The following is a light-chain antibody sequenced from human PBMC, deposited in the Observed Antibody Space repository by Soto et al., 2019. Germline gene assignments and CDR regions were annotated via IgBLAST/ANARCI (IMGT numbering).Light chain of an antibody. CDR2: SAS. CDR3: QKYDRAPRT. J-gene: IGKJ1*01. Sequence: IQMTQSPSSLSASVGDIVTITGLASQDIRNELAWYQQKPGKVPVLLIYSASTLKSGVPSRFSGRGAGTDFTLTISSLQPEDFATYYCQKYDRAPRTFGQGTKVDIK. V-gene: IGKV1-27*01. CDR1: QDIRNE.